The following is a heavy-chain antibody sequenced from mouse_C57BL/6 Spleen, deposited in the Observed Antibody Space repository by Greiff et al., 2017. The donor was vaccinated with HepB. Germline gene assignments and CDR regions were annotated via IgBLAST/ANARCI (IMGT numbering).Heavy chain of an antibody. CDR2: IYPGDGDT. CDR1: GYAFSSSW. V-gene: IGHV1-82*01. J-gene: IGHJ2*01. Sequence: VQLQQSGPELVKPGASVKISCKASGYAFSSSWMNWVKQRPGKGLEWIGRIYPGDGDTNYNGKFKGKATLTADKSSSTAYMQLSSLTSEDSAVYFCARGGYYGNYLDYWGQGTTLTVSS. CDR3: ARGGYYGNYLDY. D-gene: IGHD2-1*01.